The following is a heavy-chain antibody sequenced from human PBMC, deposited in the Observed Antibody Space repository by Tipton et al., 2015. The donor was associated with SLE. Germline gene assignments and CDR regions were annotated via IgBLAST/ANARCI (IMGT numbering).Heavy chain of an antibody. Sequence: TLSLTCTVSGDSMRSSMTTYYWGWIRQTAGKGPEWMGRIFVSGTTNYNPSPNSRIALSVDTSKNQFSLKLSSVTAADTAVYYCARDNVDFMNGGGYNGMDVWGQGTTVTVSS. J-gene: IGHJ6*02. D-gene: IGHD4-23*01. CDR3: ARDNVDFMNGGGYNGMDV. V-gene: IGHV4-4*07. CDR2: IFVSGTT. CDR1: GDSMRSSMTTYY.